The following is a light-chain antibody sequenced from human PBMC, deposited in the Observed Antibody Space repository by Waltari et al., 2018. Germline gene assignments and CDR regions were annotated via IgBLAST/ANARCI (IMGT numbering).Light chain of an antibody. CDR3: QQRRNWPPLT. J-gene: IGKJ3*01. CDR2: DAF. CDR1: QSVDTY. V-gene: IGKV3-11*01. Sequence: EIVLTQSPATLSLSPGERATISCRASQSVDTYLAWYQQKPGQAPRLLIYDAFNRATGIPARFSGSGSGTDFTLTISSLEPEDFAVYYCQQRRNWPPLTFGPGTKLDLK.